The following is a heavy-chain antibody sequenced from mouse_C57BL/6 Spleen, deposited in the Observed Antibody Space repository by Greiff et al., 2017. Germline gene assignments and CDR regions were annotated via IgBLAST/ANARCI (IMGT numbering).Heavy chain of an antibody. CDR3: ARNYGSSYWYFDV. D-gene: IGHD1-1*01. V-gene: IGHV1-82*01. J-gene: IGHJ1*03. CDR1: GYAFSSSW. Sequence: QVQLKESGPELVKPGASVKISCKASGYAFSSSWMNWVKQRPGKGLEWIGRIYPGDGDTNYNGKFKGKATLTADKSSSTAYMQLCSLTSETSAVYLCARNYGSSYWYFDVRRTGTTVSVPS. CDR2: IYPGDGDT.